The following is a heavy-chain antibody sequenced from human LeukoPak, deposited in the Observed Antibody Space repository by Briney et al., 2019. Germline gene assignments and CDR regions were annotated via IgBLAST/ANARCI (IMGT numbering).Heavy chain of an antibody. CDR3: ARDRFRGIARYFDL. CDR1: GSSISSYY. D-gene: IGHD3-10*01. CDR2: IYYSGST. Sequence: SETLSLTCTVSGSSISSYYWSWIRQPPGKGLEWIGYIYYSGSTNYNPSLKSRVTISVDTSKNQFSLKLSSVTAADTAVYYCARDRFRGIARYFDLWGRGTLVTVSS. V-gene: IGHV4-59*01. J-gene: IGHJ2*01.